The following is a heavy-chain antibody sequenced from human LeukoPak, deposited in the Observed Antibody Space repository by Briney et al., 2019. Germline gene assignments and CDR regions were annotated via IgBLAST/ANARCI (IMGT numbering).Heavy chain of an antibody. Sequence: ASVKVSCKASGYTFTGYYMHWVRQAPGQGLEWMGWLNPNNGDTYFGQRFQGRLNMTSDTSITTAYMELSSLRSDDTAVYYCARRTYSRSSSIFDNWGQGTLVTVSS. J-gene: IGHJ4*02. CDR2: LNPNNGDT. CDR3: ARRTYSRSSSIFDN. CDR1: GYTFTGYY. D-gene: IGHD6-6*01. V-gene: IGHV1-2*02.